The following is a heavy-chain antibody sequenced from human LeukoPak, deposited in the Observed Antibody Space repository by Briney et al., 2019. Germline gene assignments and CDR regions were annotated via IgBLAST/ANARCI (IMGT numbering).Heavy chain of an antibody. CDR1: GYTFTGYC. V-gene: IGHV1-2*02. CDR3: ARAVAAAGTDWFDP. D-gene: IGHD6-13*01. Sequence: ASVKVSCKASGYTFTGYCMHWVRQAPGQGLEWMGWINPNSGGTNYAQKFQGRVTMTRDTSISTAYMELSRLRSDDTAVYYCARAVAAAGTDWFDPWGQGTLVTVSS. CDR2: INPNSGGT. J-gene: IGHJ5*02.